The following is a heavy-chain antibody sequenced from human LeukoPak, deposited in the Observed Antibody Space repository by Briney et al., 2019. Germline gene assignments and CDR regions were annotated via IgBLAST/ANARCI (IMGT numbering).Heavy chain of an antibody. V-gene: IGHV3-30*02. CDR3: AKDPAGLVGAPALDY. CDR2: IRYDGSNK. J-gene: IGHJ4*02. CDR1: GFTFSSYG. D-gene: IGHD1-26*01. Sequence: GGSLRLSCAASGFTFSSYGMHWVRQAPGKGLEWVAFIRYDGSNKYYADSVKGRFTISRDNSKNTLYLQMNSLRAEDTAVYYCAKDPAGLVGAPALDYWGQGTLVTVSS.